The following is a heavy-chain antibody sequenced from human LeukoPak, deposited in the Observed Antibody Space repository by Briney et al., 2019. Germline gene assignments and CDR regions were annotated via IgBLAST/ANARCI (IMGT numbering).Heavy chain of an antibody. J-gene: IGHJ5*02. CDR2: IYSGGST. Sequence: GGSLRLSCAASGFTVSSNYISWVRQAPGKGLEWVSVIYSGGSTYYADSVKGRLTISRDNSKNTLYLQMNSLRAEDTAVYYCARERGVVPAAKDWFDPWGQGTLVTVSS. D-gene: IGHD2-2*01. V-gene: IGHV3-66*01. CDR3: ARERGVVPAAKDWFDP. CDR1: GFTVSSNY.